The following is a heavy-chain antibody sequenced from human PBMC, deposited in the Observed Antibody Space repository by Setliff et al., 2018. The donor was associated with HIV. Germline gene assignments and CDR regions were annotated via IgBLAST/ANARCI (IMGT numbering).Heavy chain of an antibody. CDR3: AGGYAFRVDTAENLDY. CDR1: GFIFSNHD. CDR2: IGTGGDT. D-gene: IGHD5-18*01. J-gene: IGHJ4*01. V-gene: IGHV3-13*01. Sequence: GGSLRLSCEASGFIFSNHDFHWVRQAAAKGLEWVAAIGTGGDTYYADPVKGRFTISRDNDKNTLYLQMDSLRVEDTAVYYCAGGYAFRVDTAENLDYWGRGTLVTVSS.